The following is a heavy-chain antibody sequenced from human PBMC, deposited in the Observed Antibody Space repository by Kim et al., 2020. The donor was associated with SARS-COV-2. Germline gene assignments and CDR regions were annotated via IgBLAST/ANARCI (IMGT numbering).Heavy chain of an antibody. V-gene: IGHV3-49*04. CDR1: GFTFGDYA. CDR3: TRDSVPPGYDFWSGYYYYYGMDV. J-gene: IGHJ6*02. D-gene: IGHD3-3*01. CDR2: IRSKAYGGTT. Sequence: GGSLRLSCTASGFTFGDYAMSWVRQAPGKGLEWVGFIRSKAYGGTTEYAASVKGRFTISRDDSKSIAYLQMNSLKTEDTAVYYCTRDSVPPGYDFWSGYYYYYGMDVWGQGTTVTVSS.